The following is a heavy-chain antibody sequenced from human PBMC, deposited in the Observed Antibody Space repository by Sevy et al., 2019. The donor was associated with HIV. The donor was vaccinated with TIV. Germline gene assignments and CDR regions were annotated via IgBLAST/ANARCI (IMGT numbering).Heavy chain of an antibody. CDR2: ISHDGFNQ. CDR1: GFTFSDYA. V-gene: IGHV3-30*04. CDR3: ARDRRAGYSSNWYRDFDY. D-gene: IGHD6-13*01. Sequence: GESLKISCAASGFTFSDYAMHWVRQAPGKGLEWVAVISHDGFNQYYADSVKGRLTISRDSSKTTLYLEMHSLRAEDTALYYCARDRRAGYSSNWYRDFDYWGQCTLVTVSS. J-gene: IGHJ4*02.